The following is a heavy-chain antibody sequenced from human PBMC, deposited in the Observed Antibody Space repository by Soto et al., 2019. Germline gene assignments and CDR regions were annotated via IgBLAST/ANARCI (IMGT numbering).Heavy chain of an antibody. D-gene: IGHD6-19*01. CDR3: AKAALSGWGGMDV. Sequence: PGGSLRLSCAASGFTFSSYGMHWVRQAPGKGLEWVAVISYDGSNKYYADSVKGRFTISRDNSKNTLYLQMNSLRAEDTAAYYCAKAALSGWGGMDVWGQGTTVTVSS. CDR1: GFTFSSYG. V-gene: IGHV3-30*18. J-gene: IGHJ6*02. CDR2: ISYDGSNK.